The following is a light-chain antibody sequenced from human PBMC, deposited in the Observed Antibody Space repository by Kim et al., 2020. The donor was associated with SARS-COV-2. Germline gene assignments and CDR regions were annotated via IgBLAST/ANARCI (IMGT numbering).Light chain of an antibody. V-gene: IGLV3-21*04. CDR3: QVWDSSSDHVV. J-gene: IGLJ2*01. CDR1: NIGSKS. CDR2: YDS. Sequence: PGKAARTTRGGNNIGSKSVHWYQQKPGQAPVLVIYYDSDRPSGIPERFSGSNSGNTATLTISRVEAGDEADYYCQVWDSSSDHVVFGGGTQLTVL.